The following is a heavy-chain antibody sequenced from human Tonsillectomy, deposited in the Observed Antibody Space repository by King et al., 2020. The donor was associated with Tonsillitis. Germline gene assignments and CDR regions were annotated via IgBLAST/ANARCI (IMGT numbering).Heavy chain of an antibody. CDR2: ISTYNGDT. CDR3: ARDLGYFDL. CDR1: GYTFTSYG. Sequence: QLVQSGAEVKKPGASVKVSCKASGYTFTSYGISWLRQAPGQGLECMGWISTYNGDTNYEQNRQGRVTMTTDTSTSTAYMELRSLRSDDTAVYYCARDLGYFDLWGRGTLVTVSS. V-gene: IGHV1-18*01. J-gene: IGHJ2*01.